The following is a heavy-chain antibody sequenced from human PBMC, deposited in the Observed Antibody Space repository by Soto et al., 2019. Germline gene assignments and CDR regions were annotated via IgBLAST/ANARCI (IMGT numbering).Heavy chain of an antibody. CDR3: TRGHGAFDGDFDY. CDR2: ISASNGKT. CDR1: GYTFNKYS. Sequence: QGQLVQSGAEVKKPGASVKVSCKASGYTFNKYSISWVRQAPGQGLEWMGWISASNGKTDFAQQFQGRVTMAIDTSTSTAYMELSSLRSDDTAVFYCTRGHGAFDGDFDYWGQGTLVTVSS. V-gene: IGHV1-18*04. D-gene: IGHD4-17*01. J-gene: IGHJ4*02.